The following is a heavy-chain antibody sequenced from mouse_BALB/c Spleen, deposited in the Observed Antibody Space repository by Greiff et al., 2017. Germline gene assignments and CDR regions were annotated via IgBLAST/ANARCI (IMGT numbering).Heavy chain of an antibody. J-gene: IGHJ2*01. D-gene: IGHD2-1*01. CDR2: ISSGGSYT. CDR3: ARGGNYVYYFDY. V-gene: IGHV5-9-3*01. CDR1: GFTFSSYA. Sequence: EVKLVESGGGLVKPGGSLKLSCAASGFTFSSYAMSWVRQTPEKRLEWVATISSGGSYTYYPDSVKGRFTISRDNAKNTLYLQMSSLRSEDTAMYYCARGGNYVYYFDYWGQGTTLTVSS.